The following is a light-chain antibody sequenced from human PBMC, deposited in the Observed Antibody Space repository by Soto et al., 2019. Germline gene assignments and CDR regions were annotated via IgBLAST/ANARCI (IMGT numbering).Light chain of an antibody. V-gene: IGLV2-11*01. CDR3: CSYAGSYTPWV. CDR2: DVS. J-gene: IGLJ3*02. CDR1: SSDVGGYNF. Sequence: QSALTQPRSVSGSPGQSVTISCTGTSSDVGGYNFVSWYQQYPGKAPKLMIYDVSERPSGVPDRFSGSKSGTTASLTISGLQAEDEADYYCCSYAGSYTPWVFGGGTQLTVL.